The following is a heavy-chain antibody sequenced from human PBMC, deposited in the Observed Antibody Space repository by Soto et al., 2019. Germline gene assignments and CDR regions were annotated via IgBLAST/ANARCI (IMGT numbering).Heavy chain of an antibody. D-gene: IGHD3-10*01. J-gene: IGHJ6*02. CDR2: IYYSGST. V-gene: IGHV4-59*01. CDR3: ARDLYYGSGSHYDYYYGMDV. CDR1: GGSISSYY. Sequence: PSETLSLTCTFSGGSISSYYWSWIRQPPGKGLEWIGYIYYSGSTNYNPSLKSRVTISVDTSKNQFSLKLSSVTAADTAVYYCARDLYYGSGSHYDYYYGMDVWGQGTTVT.